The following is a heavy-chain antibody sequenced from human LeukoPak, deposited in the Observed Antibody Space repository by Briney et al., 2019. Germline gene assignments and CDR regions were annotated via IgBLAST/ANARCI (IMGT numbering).Heavy chain of an antibody. J-gene: IGHJ4*02. V-gene: IGHV3-48*04. CDR2: ISSSSSTI. D-gene: IGHD3-10*01. CDR1: GFTFSSYS. CDR3: ASRRDYYGSGSYYNRAFDY. Sequence: GGSLRLSCAASGFTFSSYSMNWVRQAPGKGLEWVSYISSSSSTIYYADSVKGRFTISRDNAKNSLYLQMNSLRAEDTAVYYCASRRDYYGSGSYYNRAFDYWGQGTLVTVSS.